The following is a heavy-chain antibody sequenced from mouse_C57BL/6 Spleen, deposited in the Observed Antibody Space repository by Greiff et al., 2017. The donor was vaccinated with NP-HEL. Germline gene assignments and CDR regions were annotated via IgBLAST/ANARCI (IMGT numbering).Heavy chain of an antibody. CDR3: ARGLNYYGSSDTWFAY. D-gene: IGHD1-1*01. J-gene: IGHJ3*01. V-gene: IGHV3-1*01. Sequence: EVQLQQSGPGMVKPSQSLSLTCTVTGYSITSGYDWHWIRHFPGNQLEWMGYISYSGSTNYNPSLKSRISITHDTSKNHFFLKLNSVTTEDTATYYCARGLNYYGSSDTWFAYWGQGTLVTVSA. CDR1: GYSITSGYD. CDR2: ISYSGST.